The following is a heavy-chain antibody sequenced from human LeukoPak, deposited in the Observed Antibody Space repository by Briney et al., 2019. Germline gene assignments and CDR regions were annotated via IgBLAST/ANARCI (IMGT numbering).Heavy chain of an antibody. CDR1: GGSISSYY. J-gene: IGHJ6*02. Sequence: SETLSLTCTVSGGSISSYYWSWIRQPPRKGLEWIGYIYYSGSTNYNPSLKSRVTISVDTSKNQFSLKLSSVTAADTAVYYCARAYQVYYYGMDVWGQGTTVTVSS. V-gene: IGHV4-59*08. CDR3: ARAYQVYYYGMDV. CDR2: IYYSGST.